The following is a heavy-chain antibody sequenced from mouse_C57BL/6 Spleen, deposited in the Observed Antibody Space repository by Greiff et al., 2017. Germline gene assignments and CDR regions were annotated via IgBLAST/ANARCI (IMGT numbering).Heavy chain of an antibody. Sequence: EVHLVESGEGLVKPGGSLKLSCAASGFTFSSYAMSWVRQTPEKRLEWVAYISSGGDYIYYADTVKGRFAISRDNARNTLYLQMSSLKSEDTAMYYCTRGDGYDWYAMDYWGQGTSVTVSS. V-gene: IGHV5-9-1*02. D-gene: IGHD2-2*01. J-gene: IGHJ4*01. CDR2: ISSGGDYI. CDR1: GFTFSSYA. CDR3: TRGDGYDWYAMDY.